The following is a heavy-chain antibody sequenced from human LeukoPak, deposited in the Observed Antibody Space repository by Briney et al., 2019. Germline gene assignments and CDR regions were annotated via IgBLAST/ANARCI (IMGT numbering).Heavy chain of an antibody. D-gene: IGHD6-13*01. CDR2: IYTTGST. CDR3: AREYGSSWTYWYFDL. CDR1: GGSISGGSDY. V-gene: IGHV4-61*02. Sequence: SETLSLTCTVSGGSISGGSDYGPWIRQPAGKGREWIVRIYTTGSTSYNPSLKSRVTISVDTSKDFFSLKVSYVTAADTAVYYCAREYGSSWTYWYFDLWGRGTLVTVSS. J-gene: IGHJ2*01.